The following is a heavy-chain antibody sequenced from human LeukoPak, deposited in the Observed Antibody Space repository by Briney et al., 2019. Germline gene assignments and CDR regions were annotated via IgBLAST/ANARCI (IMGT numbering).Heavy chain of an antibody. D-gene: IGHD2-2*01. J-gene: IGHJ6*03. CDR2: MNPNSGNT. Sequence: ASVKVSCKASGGTFSSYAISWVRQAPGQGLEWMGWMNPNSGNTGYAQKFQGRVTITRNTSISTAYMELSSLGSEDTAVYYCARGQYCSSTSCYVYYYYYMDVWGKGTTVTISS. V-gene: IGHV1-8*03. CDR1: GGTFSSYA. CDR3: ARGQYCSSTSCYVYYYYYMDV.